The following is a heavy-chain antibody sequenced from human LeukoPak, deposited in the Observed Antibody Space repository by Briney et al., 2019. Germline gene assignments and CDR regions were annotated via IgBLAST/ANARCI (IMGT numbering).Heavy chain of an antibody. Sequence: SETLSLTCTVSGGSISGSSYYWGWIRQPPGKGLEWIGSIYYSGSTYYNPSLKSRVTISVDTSKNQFSLKLSSVTAADTAVYYCARLERRPLCYFDYWGQGTLVTVSS. CDR1: GGSISGSSYY. V-gene: IGHV4-39*01. CDR3: ARLERRPLCYFDY. J-gene: IGHJ4*02. D-gene: IGHD1-1*01. CDR2: IYYSGST.